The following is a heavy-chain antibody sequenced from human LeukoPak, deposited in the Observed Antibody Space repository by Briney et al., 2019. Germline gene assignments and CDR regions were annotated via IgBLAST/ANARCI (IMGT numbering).Heavy chain of an antibody. CDR1: GFTFINFA. Sequence: GGSLRLSCAASGFTFINFAMHWIRQAPGKGLEWVAVISYDGNGRYYADSVKGRFTISRDNSKNTLYLQMNSLRAEDTAVYYCATSDYGDYVDYYGMDVWGQGTTVTVSS. D-gene: IGHD4-17*01. CDR2: ISYDGNGR. CDR3: ATSDYGDYVDYYGMDV. V-gene: IGHV3-30*14. J-gene: IGHJ6*02.